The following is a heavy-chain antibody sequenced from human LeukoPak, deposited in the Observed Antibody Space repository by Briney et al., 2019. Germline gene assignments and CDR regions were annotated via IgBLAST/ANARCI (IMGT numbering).Heavy chain of an antibody. Sequence: SGGSLRPSCSASGFTFSSYVMHWVRQAPGKGLEYVSGISNKGGSTYYADSVKGRFTISRDNSKNTLHLQMSSLRADDTAVYYCVKSGTWADFDSWGQGTLVTVSS. CDR2: ISNKGGST. V-gene: IGHV3-64D*09. D-gene: IGHD1-26*01. CDR1: GFTFSSYV. CDR3: VKSGTWADFDS. J-gene: IGHJ4*02.